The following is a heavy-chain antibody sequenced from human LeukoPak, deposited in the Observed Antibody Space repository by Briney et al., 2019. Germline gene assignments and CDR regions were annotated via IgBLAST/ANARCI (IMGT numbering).Heavy chain of an antibody. Sequence: SETLSLTCTVSGGSISSNYWSWIRQPPGRGLEWIGYISYSGSTNYNPSLKSRVTISVDTSKNQVSLRLDSVTAADTAVYYCARVTGGRNDYWGQGILVTVSS. CDR1: GGSISSNY. CDR3: ARVTGGRNDY. D-gene: IGHD1-20*01. V-gene: IGHV4-59*01. CDR2: ISYSGST. J-gene: IGHJ4*02.